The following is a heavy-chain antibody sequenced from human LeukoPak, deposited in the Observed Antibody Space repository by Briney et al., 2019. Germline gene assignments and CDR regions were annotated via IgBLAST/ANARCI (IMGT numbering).Heavy chain of an antibody. CDR1: GFTVSSNY. Sequence: PGGSLRLSCAASGFTVSSNYMSWVRQAPGKGLEWVSVIYSGGRTHYADSVKGRLTISRDNSKNTLYLQMNSLRAEDTAVYHCARDRVFVDTAIVSPVQYFDYWGQGTLVTVSS. CDR3: ARDRVFVDTAIVSPVQYFDY. V-gene: IGHV3-53*01. J-gene: IGHJ4*02. D-gene: IGHD5-18*01. CDR2: IYSGGRT.